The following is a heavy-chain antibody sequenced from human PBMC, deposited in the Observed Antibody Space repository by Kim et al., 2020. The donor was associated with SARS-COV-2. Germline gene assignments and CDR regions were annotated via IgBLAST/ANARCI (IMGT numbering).Heavy chain of an antibody. CDR3: AREAVLVGATWEYYFDY. J-gene: IGHJ4*02. CDR2: IYSGGST. V-gene: IGHV3-53*01. Sequence: GGSLRLSCAASGFTVSSNYMSWVRQAPGKGLEWVSVIYSGGSTYYADSVKGRFTISRDNSKNTLYLQMNSLRAEDTAVYYCAREAVLVGATWEYYFDYWGQGTLVTVSS. D-gene: IGHD1-26*01. CDR1: GFTVSSNY.